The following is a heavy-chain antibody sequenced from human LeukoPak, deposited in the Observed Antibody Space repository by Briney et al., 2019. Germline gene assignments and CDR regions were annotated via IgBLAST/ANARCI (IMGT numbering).Heavy chain of an antibody. Sequence: SVKVSCKASGYTFSSYAISWVRQAPGQGLEWMGGIIPIFGTANYAQKFQGRVTITADESTGTAYMELSSLRSEDTAVYYCARDNYDILTGYYIEDYWGQGTLVTVSS. CDR3: ARDNYDILTGYYIEDY. J-gene: IGHJ4*02. CDR1: GYTFSSYA. CDR2: IIPIFGTA. V-gene: IGHV1-69*13. D-gene: IGHD3-9*01.